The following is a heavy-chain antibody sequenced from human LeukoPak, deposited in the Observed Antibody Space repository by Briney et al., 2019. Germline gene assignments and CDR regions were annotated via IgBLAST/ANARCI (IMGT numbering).Heavy chain of an antibody. Sequence: SETLSLTCTVSGGSISSSNNYWGWIRQPPGKGLEWIGSIYYTGSTYYSPSLESRLTISVDTSKNQFSLKLSSVTAADTAVYYCARDPNSSSWYEVGYWGQGTLVTVSS. J-gene: IGHJ4*02. V-gene: IGHV4-39*07. CDR3: ARDPNSSSWYEVGY. CDR1: GGSISSSNNY. CDR2: IYYTGST. D-gene: IGHD6-13*01.